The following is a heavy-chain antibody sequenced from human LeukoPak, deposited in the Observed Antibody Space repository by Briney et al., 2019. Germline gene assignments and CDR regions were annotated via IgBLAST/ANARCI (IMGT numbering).Heavy chain of an antibody. Sequence: GEPPTISCKGPGYSFSSYWIGWARQIPGKSLEWMGINYPTDSDIRYDPSFKGQVTISADRFISTGYLQWSSLNASDTAMYFCVTQVDFSSRRTYNRVGKGFHSWGQGTLITVSS. V-gene: IGHV5-51*01. J-gene: IGHJ1*01. CDR1: GYSFSSYW. CDR3: VTQVDFSSRRTYNRVGKGFHS. CDR2: NYPTDSDI. D-gene: IGHD2/OR15-2a*01.